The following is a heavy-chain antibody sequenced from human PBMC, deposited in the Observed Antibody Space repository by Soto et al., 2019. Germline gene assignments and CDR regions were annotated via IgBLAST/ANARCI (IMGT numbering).Heavy chain of an antibody. V-gene: IGHV1-18*01. CDR3: ARELGGAFDY. J-gene: IGHJ4*02. CDR1: GYTFTNYA. D-gene: IGHD2-21*01. Sequence: QVQLVQSGAELKKPGASVKVSCEASGYTFTNYAIAWVRQAPGQGLEWMGWISAYNGDTHYAQNLQGRVTMTTDTSTTTAYMDLRSLRSDDTAVYYCARELGGAFDYWGQGTLVTVSS. CDR2: ISAYNGDT.